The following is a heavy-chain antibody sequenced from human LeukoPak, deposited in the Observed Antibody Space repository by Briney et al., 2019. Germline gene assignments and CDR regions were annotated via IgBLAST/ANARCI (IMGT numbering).Heavy chain of an antibody. D-gene: IGHD4-23*01. CDR2: IYHSGNT. V-gene: IGHV4-31*03. CDR1: GGSLSGGGYY. J-gene: IGHJ4*02. CDR3: ARVRKLPLEWDLIDY. Sequence: SETLSLTCSVSGGSLSGGGYYSTWIRQHPREGLEWIGYIYHSGNTYYNPSLKSRIVISVDTSKNQFSLKVTSVTAADTAAYYCARVRKLPLEWDLIDYWGQGTLVTAS.